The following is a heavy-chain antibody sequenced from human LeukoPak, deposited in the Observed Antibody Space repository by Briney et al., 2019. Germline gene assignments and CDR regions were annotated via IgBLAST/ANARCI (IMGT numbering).Heavy chain of an antibody. CDR3: ARAPYCSSTSCYPFDY. CDR2: ISYDGSNK. D-gene: IGHD2-2*01. CDR1: GFTFSSYG. V-gene: IGHV3-30*03. Sequence: PGRSLRLSCAASGFTFSSYGMHWVRQAPGKGLEWVAVISYDGSNKYYADSVKGRFTISRDNSKNTLYLQMNSLRAEDTAVYYCARAPYCSSTSCYPFDYWGQGTLVTVSS. J-gene: IGHJ4*02.